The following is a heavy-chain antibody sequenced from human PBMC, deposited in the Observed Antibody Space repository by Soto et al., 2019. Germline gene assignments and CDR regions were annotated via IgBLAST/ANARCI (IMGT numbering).Heavy chain of an antibody. CDR3: ARQYYYGSGKFGFDY. D-gene: IGHD3-10*01. Sequence: QVQLLESGPGLVKPSETLSLTCTVSGGSISNYYWSWIRQPPGKGLEWIGYIYDSGNANYNPSLKSRVTISLDTSKNQFSLKLSSVTAADTAVYYCARQYYYGSGKFGFDYWGQGTLVTVSS. J-gene: IGHJ4*02. CDR2: IYDSGNA. V-gene: IGHV4-59*08. CDR1: GGSISNYY.